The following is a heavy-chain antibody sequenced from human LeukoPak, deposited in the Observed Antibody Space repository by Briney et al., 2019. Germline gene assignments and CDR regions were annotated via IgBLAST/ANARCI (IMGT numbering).Heavy chain of an antibody. CDR1: GFTFSNYA. Sequence: LGGSLRLSCAASGFTFSNYAMSWVRQAPGKGLEWVSYIISSSSTISYADSVKGRFTISRDNAKNSLFLQMNSLRAEDTAVYYCAAYGDYHYWGQGTLVTVSS. CDR3: AAYGDYHY. V-gene: IGHV3-48*01. J-gene: IGHJ4*02. CDR2: IISSSSTI. D-gene: IGHD4-17*01.